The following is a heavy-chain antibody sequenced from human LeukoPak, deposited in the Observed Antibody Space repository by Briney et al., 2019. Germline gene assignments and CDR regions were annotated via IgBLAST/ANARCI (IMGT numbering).Heavy chain of an antibody. Sequence: AASVKVFCKASRCTFTGYYMHWVRQAPGQGLEWMGWMNPNSGNTDYAQKFQGRVTMTRNTSISTAYMELSSLRSEDTAVYYCARGNAYWGQGTLVTVSS. J-gene: IGHJ4*02. CDR2: MNPNSGNT. CDR3: ARGNAY. CDR1: RCTFTGYY. V-gene: IGHV1-8*02.